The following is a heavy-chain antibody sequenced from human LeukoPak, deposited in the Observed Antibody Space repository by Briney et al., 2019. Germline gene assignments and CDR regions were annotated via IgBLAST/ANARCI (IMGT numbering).Heavy chain of an antibody. CDR1: GYSFTSYW. CDR2: IYPGDSDT. Sequence: RGELLKISCKASGYSFTSYWIGWGRQMGRRGLEWMGIIYPGDSDTRYSPSFQGQVTISADKSISTAYLQWSSLKASDTAMYYCARRYYYDSSGYPYDAFDIWGQGTMVTVYS. J-gene: IGHJ3*02. D-gene: IGHD3-22*01. CDR3: ARRYYYDSSGYPYDAFDI. V-gene: IGHV5-51*01.